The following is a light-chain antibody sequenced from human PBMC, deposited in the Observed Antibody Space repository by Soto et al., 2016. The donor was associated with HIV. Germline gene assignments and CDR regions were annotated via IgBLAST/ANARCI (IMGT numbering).Light chain of an antibody. CDR2: KDT. CDR1: ALPDQY. CDR3: QSVDSSGTYVL. J-gene: IGLJ2*01. V-gene: IGLV3-25*03. Sequence: SYELTQPPSVSVSPGQTARITCSGDALPDQYAYWYQQKPGQAPVLVIYKDTERPSGIPEGFSGSSSGTTVTLTISGVQAEDEADYYCQSVDSSGTYVLFGGGYQTDCP.